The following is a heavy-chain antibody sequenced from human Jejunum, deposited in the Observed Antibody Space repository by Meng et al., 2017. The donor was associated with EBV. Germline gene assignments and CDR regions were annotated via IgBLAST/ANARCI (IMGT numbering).Heavy chain of an antibody. Sequence: QVPVQESGPGLVKSSETLSPTCTVSGGSISNNLYYWGWIRQPPGKGLEWIGTIYYSGNTYYSPSLKSRVTISVDTSKNQFSLQLNSVTAADTAVYYCARYSSSSGWLDPWGQGTLVTVSS. CDR2: IYYSGNT. D-gene: IGHD6-19*01. J-gene: IGHJ5*02. V-gene: IGHV4-39*07. CDR3: ARYSSSSGWLDP. CDR1: GGSISNNLYY.